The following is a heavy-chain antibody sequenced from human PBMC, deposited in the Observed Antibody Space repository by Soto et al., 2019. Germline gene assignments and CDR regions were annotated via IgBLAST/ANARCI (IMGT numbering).Heavy chain of an antibody. Sequence: PGGSLRLSCAASGFTFSSYSMNWVRQAPGKGLEWVSSISSSSSYIYYADSVKGRFTISRDNAKNSLYLQMNSLRAEDTAVYYCARADYVFWSGQHPQFVDVWGQGTTVTVAS. CDR3: ARADYVFWSGQHPQFVDV. CDR2: ISSSSSYI. D-gene: IGHD3-3*01. J-gene: IGHJ6*02. CDR1: GFTFSSYS. V-gene: IGHV3-21*01.